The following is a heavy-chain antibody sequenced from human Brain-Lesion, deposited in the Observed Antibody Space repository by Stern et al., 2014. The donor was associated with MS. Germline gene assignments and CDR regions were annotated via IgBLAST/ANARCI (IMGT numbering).Heavy chain of an antibody. V-gene: IGHV5-51*01. J-gene: IGHJ4*02. CDR1: GYRFTSNW. CDR3: ARRGDSSSSGFDY. CDR2: IWPGDADT. D-gene: IGHD6-6*01. Sequence: EVQLVESGAEVKKPGESLKISCKGSGYRFTSNWIGWVRQLPGKGLEWMRIIWPGDADTRYCPAFQGQVPISADKSISTAYLQWSSLQASDTAMYYCARRGDSSSSGFDYWGQGTLVIVSS.